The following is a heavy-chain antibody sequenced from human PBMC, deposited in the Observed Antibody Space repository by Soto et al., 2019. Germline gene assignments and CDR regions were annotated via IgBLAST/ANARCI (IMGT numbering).Heavy chain of an antibody. CDR2: ISAYNGNT. Sequence: ASVKVSCKASGYTFTSYGISWVRQAPEQGLEWMGWISAYNGNTNYAQKLQGRVTMTADTSTSTAYMELRSLRSDDTAVYYCARVTARKTYSSSPGWFDPWGQGTLVTVSS. D-gene: IGHD6-13*01. J-gene: IGHJ5*02. CDR3: ARVTARKTYSSSPGWFDP. CDR1: GYTFTSYG. V-gene: IGHV1-18*04.